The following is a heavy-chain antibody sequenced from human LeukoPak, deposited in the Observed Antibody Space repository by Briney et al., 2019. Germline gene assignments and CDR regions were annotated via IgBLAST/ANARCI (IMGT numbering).Heavy chain of an antibody. V-gene: IGHV4-61*02. CDR1: GGSITSGSYY. Sequence: PSQTLSLTCTVSGGSITSGSYYWSWFRQPAGRGLKWFGRIYTSGATHYNPSLKSRVTMSVDTSKNQFSLKLSSVTAADTAVYYCARVTGITIFGVAHHGWFDPWGQGTLVTVSS. CDR2: IYTSGAT. J-gene: IGHJ5*02. D-gene: IGHD3-3*01. CDR3: ARVTGITIFGVAHHGWFDP.